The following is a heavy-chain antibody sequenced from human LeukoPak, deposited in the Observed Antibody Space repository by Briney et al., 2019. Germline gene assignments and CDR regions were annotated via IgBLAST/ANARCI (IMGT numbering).Heavy chain of an antibody. Sequence: ASVKVSCKASGYTFSNYYIHCLRQAPGHGLEWMGMINPTGGSTEYAQTFQGRVTITADKSTSTAYMELSSLRSEDTAVYYCASSGIAAAGKWDFDYWGQGTLVTVSS. CDR2: INPTGGST. J-gene: IGHJ4*02. V-gene: IGHV1-46*01. CDR1: GYTFSNYY. CDR3: ASSGIAAAGKWDFDY. D-gene: IGHD6-13*01.